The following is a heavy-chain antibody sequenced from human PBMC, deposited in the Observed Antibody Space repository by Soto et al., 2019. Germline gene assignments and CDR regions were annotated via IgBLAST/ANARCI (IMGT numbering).Heavy chain of an antibody. D-gene: IGHD6-19*01. CDR2: IIPILGIA. J-gene: IGHJ6*02. Sequence: QVQLVQSGAEVKKPGSSVKVSCKASGGTFSSYTISWVRQAPGQGLEWMGRIIPILGIANYAQKFQGRVTITADKSTSTAYMELSSLRSEDTAVYYCASIHSSGWPYYYGMDVWGQGTTVTVSS. CDR1: GGTFSSYT. CDR3: ASIHSSGWPYYYGMDV. V-gene: IGHV1-69*02.